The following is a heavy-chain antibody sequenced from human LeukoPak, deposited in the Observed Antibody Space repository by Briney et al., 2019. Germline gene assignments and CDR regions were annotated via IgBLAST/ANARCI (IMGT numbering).Heavy chain of an antibody. J-gene: IGHJ3*02. Sequence: PGGSLRLSCAASGFTFSSYSMTWVRRAPGKGLEWVSSISSSSSYIDYADSVKGRFTISRDNAKNSLYLQKNSLRAEATAVYYCARDGGTLWFGELFDAFDIWGQGTMVTVSS. CDR2: ISSSSSYI. CDR1: GFTFSSYS. CDR3: ARDGGTLWFGELFDAFDI. V-gene: IGHV3-21*01. D-gene: IGHD3-10*01.